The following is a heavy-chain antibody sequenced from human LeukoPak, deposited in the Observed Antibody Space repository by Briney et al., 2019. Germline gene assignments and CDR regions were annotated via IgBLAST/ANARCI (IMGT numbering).Heavy chain of an antibody. J-gene: IGHJ4*02. CDR2: ISAYNGNT. CDR1: GYTFTSYG. CDR3: AKAPLRCDSTNCYGDS. D-gene: IGHD2-2*01. V-gene: IGHV1-18*01. Sequence: GASVKVSCKASGYTFTSYGISWVRQAPGQGLEWMGWISAYNGNTNYAQKLQGRVTMTTDTSTSTAYMELRSLRSDDTAVFYCAKAPLRCDSTNCYGDSWGQGTLVTVSS.